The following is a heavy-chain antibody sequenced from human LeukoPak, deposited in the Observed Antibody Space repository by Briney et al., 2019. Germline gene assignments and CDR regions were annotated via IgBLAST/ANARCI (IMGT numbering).Heavy chain of an antibody. V-gene: IGHV3-48*02. CDR2: ISTGSGTI. CDR3: ARSLNPPFDY. Sequence: PGGSLRLSCAASGFKLSSYNMNWVRQAPGEGLEWISYISTGSGTIYYADSVKGRFTVSRDNAKNSLFLQMNSLRDEDTAVYYCARSLNPPFDYWGQGTLVTVSS. D-gene: IGHD1-14*01. CDR1: GFKLSSYN. J-gene: IGHJ4*02.